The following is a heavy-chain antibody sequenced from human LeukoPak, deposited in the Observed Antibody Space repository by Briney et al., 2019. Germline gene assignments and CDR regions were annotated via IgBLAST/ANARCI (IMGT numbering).Heavy chain of an antibody. D-gene: IGHD6-19*01. CDR2: ISYSGST. J-gene: IGHJ5*02. CDR1: GGSISSYY. Sequence: PSETLSLTCTVSGGSISSYYWSWIRQPPGKGLEWIGYISYSGSTNYNPSLKSRVTISVGTSKNQFSLKLSSVTAADTAVYYCARDKYSSGWYQGFDPWGQGTLVTVSS. CDR3: ARDKYSSGWYQGFDP. V-gene: IGHV4-59*01.